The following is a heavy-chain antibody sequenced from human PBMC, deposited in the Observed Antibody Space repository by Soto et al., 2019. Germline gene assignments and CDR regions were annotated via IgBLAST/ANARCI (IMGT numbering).Heavy chain of an antibody. Sequence: PSETLSLTCTVSGGSISSGDYYWSWIRQPPGKGLEWIGYIYYSGSTYYNPSLKSRVTISVDTSKNQFSLKLSSVTAADTAVYYCARERTGYCSGGSCYSVHYFDYWGQGTLVTVSS. CDR2: IYYSGST. J-gene: IGHJ4*02. D-gene: IGHD2-15*01. CDR1: GGSISSGDYY. CDR3: ARERTGYCSGGSCYSVHYFDY. V-gene: IGHV4-30-4*01.